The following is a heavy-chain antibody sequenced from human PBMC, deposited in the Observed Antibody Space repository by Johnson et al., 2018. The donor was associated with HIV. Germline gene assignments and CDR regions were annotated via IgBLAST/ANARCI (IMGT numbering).Heavy chain of an antibody. D-gene: IGHD2-15*01. CDR2: ISSSGTTI. Sequence: QVQLVESGGGLAKPGGSLRLSSAASGFTFIDSYMSWIRQAPGKGLVWVSSISSSGTTIYSADSVKGRFTISRDNAKNALYLQMNSLGAEDTAVYYCARARWYLGGGSCCAFDIWGQGTMVTVSS. CDR3: ARARWYLGGGSCCAFDI. V-gene: IGHV3-11*04. J-gene: IGHJ3*02. CDR1: GFTFIDSY.